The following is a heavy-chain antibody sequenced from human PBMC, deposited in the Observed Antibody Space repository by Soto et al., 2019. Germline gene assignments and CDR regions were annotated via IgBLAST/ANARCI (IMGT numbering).Heavy chain of an antibody. J-gene: IGHJ4*02. CDR2: IHYSGST. Sequence: QVQLQESGPGLVKPSETLSLTCTVSGGPISNYYWNWIRQSPGKGLEWIGYIHYSGSTNYNPSLKGRGTISVDTSKSQCSLKLSYVTAADTATYYCARGGWTVLMGDYWGQGILVTVSS. CDR3: ARGGWTVLMGDY. V-gene: IGHV4-59*01. CDR1: GGPISNYY. D-gene: IGHD2-8*01.